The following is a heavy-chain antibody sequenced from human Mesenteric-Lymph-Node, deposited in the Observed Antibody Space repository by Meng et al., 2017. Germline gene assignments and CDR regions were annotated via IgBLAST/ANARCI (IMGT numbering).Heavy chain of an antibody. D-gene: IGHD1-1*01. CDR3: ARATGGGWYFDL. J-gene: IGHJ2*01. V-gene: IGHV1-18*01. CDR2: ISAYNGDT. Sequence: QDQLVQAGAEVKTPGASVKVSCKASGYTFTSYGIIWVRQAPGQGLEWMGWISAYNGDTNYAQRVQGRVTLTTDTPTNTAYMELRSLRSDDTAIYYCARATGGGWYFDLWGRGTLVTVSS. CDR1: GYTFTSYG.